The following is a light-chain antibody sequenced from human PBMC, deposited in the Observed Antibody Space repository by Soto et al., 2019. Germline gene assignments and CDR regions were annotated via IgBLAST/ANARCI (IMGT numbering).Light chain of an antibody. Sequence: QSVLTQPRSVSGSPGQSVTISCTGTSSDVGCYSYVSWYQQHPGKAPKLMIFAVNKRPSGVPDRFSGSKSGNTASLTISGLQAEDEADYYCCSYAGSYTRYVFGTGTKVTVL. CDR3: CSYAGSYTRYV. J-gene: IGLJ1*01. CDR2: AVN. CDR1: SSDVGCYSY. V-gene: IGLV2-11*01.